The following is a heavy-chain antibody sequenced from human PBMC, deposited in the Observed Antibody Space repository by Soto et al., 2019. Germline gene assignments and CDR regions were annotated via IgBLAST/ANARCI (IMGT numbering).Heavy chain of an antibody. J-gene: IGHJ3*02. CDR1: GGSFSGYY. Sequence: SETLSLTCAVYGGSFSGYYWSWIRQPPGKGLEWIGEINHSGSTNYNPSLKSRVTISVDTSKNQFSLKLSSVTAADTAVYYCARERGKADIVVVVAATRGPTSDAFDIWGQGTMVTVSS. CDR3: ARERGKADIVVVVAATRGPTSDAFDI. V-gene: IGHV4-34*01. D-gene: IGHD2-15*01. CDR2: INHSGST.